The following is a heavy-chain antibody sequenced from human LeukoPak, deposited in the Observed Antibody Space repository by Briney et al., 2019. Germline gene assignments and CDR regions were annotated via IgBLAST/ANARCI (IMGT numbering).Heavy chain of an antibody. CDR2: IYYSGST. V-gene: IGHV4-59*12. J-gene: IGHJ4*02. CDR1: GGSISSYY. CDR3: AARGYSSGSTAGGY. Sequence: SETLSLTCTVSGGSISSYYWSWIRQPPGKGLEWIGYIYYSGSTNYNPSLKSRVTISVDTSKNQFSLKLSSVTAADTAVYYCAARGYSSGSTAGGYWGQGTLVTVSS. D-gene: IGHD6-19*01.